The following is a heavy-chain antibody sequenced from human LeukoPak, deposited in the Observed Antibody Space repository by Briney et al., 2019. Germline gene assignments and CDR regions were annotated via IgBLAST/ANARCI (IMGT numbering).Heavy chain of an antibody. J-gene: IGHJ4*02. CDR3: AKDQDTHSYGSGSYAPFDY. D-gene: IGHD3-10*01. V-gene: IGHV3-23*01. CDR1: GFSFTTHA. CDR2: ISGSGGST. Sequence: GGSLRLSCVASGFSFTTHAMGWVRQAPGKGLEWVSHISGSGGSTKYSGSVKGRFTISRDNSKNTLYLQINSLRADDTAVYYCAKDQDTHSYGSGSYAPFDYWGQGTLVTVSS.